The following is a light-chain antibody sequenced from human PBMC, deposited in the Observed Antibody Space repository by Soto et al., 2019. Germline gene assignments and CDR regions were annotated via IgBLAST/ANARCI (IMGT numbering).Light chain of an antibody. CDR2: DAS. J-gene: IGKJ4*01. CDR3: QQRGNWPLT. Sequence: EIVWTQSPATLSLPPGERATLSCRASQSVSTYLAWYQQKPGQAPRLLIYDASNRATGIPARFSGSGSGTDFTLTISSLEPEDFAVYYCQQRGNWPLTFGGGTKVDIK. V-gene: IGKV3-11*01. CDR1: QSVSTY.